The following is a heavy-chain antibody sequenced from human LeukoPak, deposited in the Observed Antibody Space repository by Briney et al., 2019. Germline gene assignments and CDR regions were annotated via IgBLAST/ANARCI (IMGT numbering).Heavy chain of an antibody. CDR3: ARPIQLGEDAFDI. V-gene: IGHV1-24*01. CDR1: GYTLTELS. J-gene: IGHJ3*02. CDR2: FDPEDGET. D-gene: IGHD5-18*01. Sequence: ASVKVSYKVSGYTLTELSMHWVRQAPGKGLEWMGGFDPEDGETIYTQKFQGRVTMTEDTSTDTAYMELSSLRSEDTAVYYCARPIQLGEDAFDIWGQGTMVTVSS.